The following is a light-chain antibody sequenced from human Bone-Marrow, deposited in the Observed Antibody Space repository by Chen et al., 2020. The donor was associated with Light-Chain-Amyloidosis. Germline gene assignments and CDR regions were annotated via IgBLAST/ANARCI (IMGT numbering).Light chain of an antibody. CDR1: QSVSSN. CDR2: GAS. CDR3: QQSNNWPPWT. V-gene: IGKV3-15*01. Sequence: EIVMTQSPATLSVSPGERATLSCRASQSVSSNLAWYQHKPGQAPRLLIYGASTRATGIPARFSGSGSGTEFALTISSLQSEDFAVYYCQQSNNWPPWTFGPGTKVEIK. J-gene: IGKJ1*01.